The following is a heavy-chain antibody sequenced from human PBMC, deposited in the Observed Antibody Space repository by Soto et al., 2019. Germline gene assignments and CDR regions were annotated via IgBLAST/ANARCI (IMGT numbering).Heavy chain of an antibody. CDR2: IWYDGSNK. J-gene: IGHJ3*02. D-gene: IGHD2-2*02. CDR3: ARILTGYCSSTSCYTDAFDI. Sequence: GGSLRLSCVVAGFTFSSYGMHWVRQAPGKGLEWVAVIWYDGSNKYYADSVKGRFTISRDNSKNTLYLQMNSLRAEDTAVYYCARILTGYCSSTSCYTDAFDIWGQGTMVTVSS. CDR1: GFTFSSYG. V-gene: IGHV3-33*01.